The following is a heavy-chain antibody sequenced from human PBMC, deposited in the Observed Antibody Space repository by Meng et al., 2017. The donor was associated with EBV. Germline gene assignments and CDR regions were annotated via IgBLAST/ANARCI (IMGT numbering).Heavy chain of an antibody. CDR3: AKGHYYGSGSYYNPIDY. CDR1: GFTFSSYA. D-gene: IGHD3-10*01. J-gene: IGHJ4*02. Sequence: EVQLVESGGGLVQPGWFLSLSCSASGFTFSSYAMSWVRQAPGKGLEWVSAISGSGGSTYYADSVKGRFTISRDNSKNTLYLQMNSLRAEDTAVYYCAKGHYYGSGSYYNPIDYWGQGTLVTVSS. CDR2: ISGSGGST. V-gene: IGHV3-23*04.